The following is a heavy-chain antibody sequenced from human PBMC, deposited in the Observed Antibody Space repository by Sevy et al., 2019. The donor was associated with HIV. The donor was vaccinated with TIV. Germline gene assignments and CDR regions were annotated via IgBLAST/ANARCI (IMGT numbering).Heavy chain of an antibody. V-gene: IGHV1-69*10. Sequence: ASVKVSCKASGGTFSSYAISWVRQAPGQGLEWMGGIIPILGIANYAQKFQGRVTITADKSTSTAYMELSSLRSEDTAMYYCARWGYCSSTSCYRPRGFDYWGQGTLVTVSS. D-gene: IGHD2-2*02. CDR3: ARWGYCSSTSCYRPRGFDY. CDR2: IIPILGIA. J-gene: IGHJ4*02. CDR1: GGTFSSYA.